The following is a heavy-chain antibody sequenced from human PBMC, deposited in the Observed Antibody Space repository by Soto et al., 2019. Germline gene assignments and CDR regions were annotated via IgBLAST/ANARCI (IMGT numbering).Heavy chain of an antibody. D-gene: IGHD6-19*01. J-gene: IGHJ6*02. CDR3: VKDGSSGWPYYYGMDV. CDR1: GFTFSSYG. Sequence: QVQLVESGGGGVQPGRSLRLSCAASGFTFSSYGMHWVRQAPGKGREWVAVISYDGRNKYYADSVKGRFTISRDNSRNTLFLQMSSLRAEDTAVYYCVKDGSSGWPYYYGMDVWGQGTTVTGSS. V-gene: IGHV3-30*18. CDR2: ISYDGRNK.